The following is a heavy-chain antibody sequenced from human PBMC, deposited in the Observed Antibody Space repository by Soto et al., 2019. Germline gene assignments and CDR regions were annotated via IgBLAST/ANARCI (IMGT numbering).Heavy chain of an antibody. J-gene: IGHJ4*02. D-gene: IGHD3-3*01. CDR1: GLTFSKAW. CDR3: TTDALRFLEWLSY. V-gene: IGHV3-15*01. Sequence: PGGSLRLSCAASGLTFSKAWMSWVRQAPGKGLEWVGRIKSKTDGVTTDYAAPVKGRFTITRDDSKNTLYLQMNSLKTEDTAVYYCTTDALRFLEWLSYWGQGTLVTVSS. CDR2: IKSKTDGVTT.